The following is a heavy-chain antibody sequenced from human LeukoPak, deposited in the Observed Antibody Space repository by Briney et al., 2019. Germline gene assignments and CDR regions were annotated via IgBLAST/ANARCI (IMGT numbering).Heavy chain of an antibody. D-gene: IGHD2-15*01. V-gene: IGHV1-69*13. CDR3: ARTPGYCSGGSCYPSGYFDY. CDR1: GGTFSSYA. CDR2: IIPIFGTA. J-gene: IGHJ4*02. Sequence: SVKVSCKASGGTFSSYAISWARQAPGQGLEWMGGIIPIFGTANYAQKFQGRVTITADESTSTAYMELSSLRSEDTAVYYCARTPGYCSGGSCYPSGYFDYWGQGTLVTVSS.